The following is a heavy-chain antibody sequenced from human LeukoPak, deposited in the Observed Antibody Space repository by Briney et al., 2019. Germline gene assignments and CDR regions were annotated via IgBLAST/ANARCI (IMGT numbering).Heavy chain of an antibody. CDR1: RGSISSYH. V-gene: IGHV4-4*09. Sequence: PSETLSLNGSGCRGSISSYHWGWLRHRPGNGVEGIQNTYSSRTNNENTSLKSLVTISEDTSKNHFPLELSPVTAADKAVYYCARRIVTIFGVVPDVTRLDYFDYWGQGNLVTVSS. CDR3: ARRIVTIFGVVPDVTRLDYFDY. J-gene: IGHJ4*02. D-gene: IGHD3-3*01. CDR2: TYSSRTN.